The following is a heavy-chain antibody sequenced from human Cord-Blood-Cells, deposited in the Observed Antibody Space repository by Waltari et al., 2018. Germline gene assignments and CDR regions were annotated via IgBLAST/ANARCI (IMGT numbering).Heavy chain of an antibody. Sequence: QLQLQESGPGLVKPSETLSLTCTVSGGSISSSSYYWGWIRQPPGKGLEWIGSIYYSGSTYYNPSLTSRVTMSVDTSKNQFSLKLSSVTAADTAVYYCARQYSSSWYYFDYWGQGTLVTVSS. CDR2: IYYSGST. D-gene: IGHD6-13*01. J-gene: IGHJ4*02. CDR1: GGSISSSSYY. V-gene: IGHV4-39*01. CDR3: ARQYSSSWYYFDY.